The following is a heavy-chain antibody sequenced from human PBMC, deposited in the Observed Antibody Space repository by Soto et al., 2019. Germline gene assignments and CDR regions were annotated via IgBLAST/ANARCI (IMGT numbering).Heavy chain of an antibody. CDR1: GVTFNRQD. Sequence: GASVKVSCKASGVTFNRQDMRWVRQAPGQGLEWMGGIIPMFGTPHYAEKLQDRVTITADESTGTAYLELSSLTSEDTAVYYCATRAGRDRYRFDYWGPGTLVTVSS. CDR3: ATRAGRDRYRFDY. V-gene: IGHV1-69*13. CDR2: IIPMFGTP. D-gene: IGHD1-26*01. J-gene: IGHJ4*02.